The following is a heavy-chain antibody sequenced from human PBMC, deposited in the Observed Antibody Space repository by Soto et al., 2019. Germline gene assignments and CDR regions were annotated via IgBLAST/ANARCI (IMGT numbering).Heavy chain of an antibody. CDR1: GGSISSSSYY. CDR2: IYYSGST. D-gene: IGHD6-13*01. CDR3: ARLYSSSWYLDFDY. Sequence: SETLSLTCTVSGGSISSSSYYWGWIRQPPGKGLERIGSIYYSGSTYYNPSLKSRVTISVDTSKNQFSLKLSSVTAADTAVYYCARLYSSSWYLDFDYWGQGTLVTVSS. J-gene: IGHJ4*02. V-gene: IGHV4-39*01.